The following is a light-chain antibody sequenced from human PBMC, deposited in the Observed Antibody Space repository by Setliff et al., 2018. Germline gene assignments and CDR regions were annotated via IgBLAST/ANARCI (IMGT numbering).Light chain of an antibody. Sequence: QSVLTQPPSASGTPGQRVTISCSGSSSNIGTNTVNWYQQLPGTAPRLLIYRNNQRPSGVPDRFPGSKSGTSASLAISGLRSEDEADYYCAAWDDSLSGLWVFGEGTTLTVL. J-gene: IGLJ3*02. CDR1: SSNIGTNT. V-gene: IGLV1-47*01. CDR3: AAWDDSLSGLWV. CDR2: RNN.